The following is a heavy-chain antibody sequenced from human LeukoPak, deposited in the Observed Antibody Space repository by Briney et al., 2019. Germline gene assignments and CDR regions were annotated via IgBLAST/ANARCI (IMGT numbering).Heavy chain of an antibody. CDR2: INPNSGGT. CDR3: ARDPLRFLEWPASGMDV. V-gene: IGHV1-2*02. CDR1: GYTFTGYY. D-gene: IGHD3-3*01. J-gene: IGHJ6*02. Sequence: ASVKVSCKASGYTFTGYYMHWVRQAPGQGLEWMGWINPNSGGTNYAQKFQGRVTMTRDTSISTAYTELSRLRSDDTAVYYCARDPLRFLEWPASGMDVWGQGTTVTVSS.